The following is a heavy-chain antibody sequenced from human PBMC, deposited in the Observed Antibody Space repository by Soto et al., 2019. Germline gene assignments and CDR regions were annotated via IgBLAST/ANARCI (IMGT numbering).Heavy chain of an antibody. D-gene: IGHD3-3*01. CDR1: GFTFSSYG. J-gene: IGHJ5*02. CDR2: IWYDGSNK. V-gene: IGHV3-33*01. Sequence: GGSLRLSCAASGFTFSSYGMHWVRQAPGKGLEWVAVIWYDGSNKYYADSVKGRFTISRDNSKNTLYLQMNSLRAEDTAVYYCARDPFRFLEWLISGLDPWGQGTLVTVSS. CDR3: ARDPFRFLEWLISGLDP.